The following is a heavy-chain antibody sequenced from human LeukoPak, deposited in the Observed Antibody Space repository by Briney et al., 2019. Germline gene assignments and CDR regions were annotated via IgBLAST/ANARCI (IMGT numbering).Heavy chain of an antibody. CDR3: ATLRESYYDVWSGSFRRDYYYYMDV. D-gene: IGHD3-3*01. J-gene: IGHJ6*03. CDR1: GFTFSSYS. Sequence: PGGSLRLSCAASGFTFSSYSMNWVRQAPGKGLEWVAFIRYDGSNKYYADSVKGRFTISRDNSKNTLYLQMNSLRAEDTAVYYCATLRESYYDVWSGSFRRDYYYYMDVWGKGATVTVSS. V-gene: IGHV3-30*02. CDR2: IRYDGSNK.